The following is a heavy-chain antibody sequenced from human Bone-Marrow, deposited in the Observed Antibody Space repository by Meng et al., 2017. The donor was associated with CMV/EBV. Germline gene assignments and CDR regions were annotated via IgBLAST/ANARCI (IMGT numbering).Heavy chain of an antibody. V-gene: IGHV3-21*01. Sequence: TFSSYSMNWVRQAPGKGLEWVSSISSSSSYIYYADSVKGRFTISRDNAKNSLYLQMNSLRAEDTAVYYCARDVRRRGYCSSTSCYNAYWGQGTLVTVSS. J-gene: IGHJ4*02. CDR3: ARDVRRRGYCSSTSCYNAY. D-gene: IGHD2-2*03. CDR2: ISSSSSYI. CDR1: TFSSYS.